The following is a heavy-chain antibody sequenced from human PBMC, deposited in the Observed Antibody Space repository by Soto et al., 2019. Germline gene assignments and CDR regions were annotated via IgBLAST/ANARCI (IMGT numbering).Heavy chain of an antibody. CDR1: GGSISPYY. Sequence: SETLSLTCTVSGGSISPYYWSWIRQSPGKGLEWHGYIYYRGSTDYNPSLKSRVTISVDTSKNQFSLNLSSVTAADTAVYYCARDLRFQGHDYADYLGYGLDVWGQGTAVTVSS. J-gene: IGHJ6*02. D-gene: IGHD4-17*01. CDR3: ARDLRFQGHDYADYLGYGLDV. CDR2: IYYRGST. V-gene: IGHV4-59*01.